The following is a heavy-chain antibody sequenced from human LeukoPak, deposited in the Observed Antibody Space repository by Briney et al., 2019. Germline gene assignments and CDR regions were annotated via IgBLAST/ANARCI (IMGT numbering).Heavy chain of an antibody. CDR3: ARDNNCNYPDY. D-gene: IGHD1-7*01. J-gene: IGHJ4*02. CDR1: GFTFSSYW. V-gene: IGHV3-74*01. Sequence: GGSLRLSCAASGFTFSSYWMHWVRQAPGKGLVWVSRISSDGSTTRYADSVKGRFTVSRDNAKNTLFLQMNSLRAEDTAVYYCARDNNCNYPDYWGQGTLVTVSS. CDR2: ISSDGSTT.